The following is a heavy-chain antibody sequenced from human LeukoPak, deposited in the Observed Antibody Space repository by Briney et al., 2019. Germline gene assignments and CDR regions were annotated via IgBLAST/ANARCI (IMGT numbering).Heavy chain of an antibody. J-gene: IGHJ6*03. CDR3: ARGPLNYYYYYMDV. CDR2: IIPIFGTA. V-gene: IGHV1-69*05. CDR1: GGTFSSYA. Sequence: ASVKVSCKASGGTFSSYAISWVRQAPGQGLEWMGGIIPIFGTANYAQKYQGRVTITTDESTSTAYMELSSLRSEDTAVYYCARGPLNYYYYYMDVWGKGTTVTVSS.